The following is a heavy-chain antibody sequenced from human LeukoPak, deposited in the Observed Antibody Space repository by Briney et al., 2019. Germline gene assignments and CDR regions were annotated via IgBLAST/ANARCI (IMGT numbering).Heavy chain of an antibody. CDR1: GYTFTSYY. CDR3: ARVRDGYNDAYDI. Sequence: ASVKVSCKASGYTFTSYYMHWVRQAPGQGPEWMAIINPSGGSASYAQNFQARVTMTRDTSTSTVYMELSSLRSEDTAVYYCARVRDGYNDAYDIWGQGTMVTVSS. V-gene: IGHV1-46*01. D-gene: IGHD5-24*01. CDR2: INPSGGSA. J-gene: IGHJ3*02.